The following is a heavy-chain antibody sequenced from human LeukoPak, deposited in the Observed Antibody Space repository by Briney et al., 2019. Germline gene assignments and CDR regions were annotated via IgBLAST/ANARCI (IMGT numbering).Heavy chain of an antibody. J-gene: IGHJ4*02. D-gene: IGHD2-21*01. Sequence: SETLSLTCTVSGYSISSGYYWGWIRQPPGKGLEWIGSIYHSGSIYYNPSLKSRVTISVDTSKNQFSLKLSSVTAADTAVYYCARWIARMPFDYWGQGTLVTVSS. CDR1: GYSISSGYY. V-gene: IGHV4-38-2*02. CDR3: ARWIARMPFDY. CDR2: IYHSGSI.